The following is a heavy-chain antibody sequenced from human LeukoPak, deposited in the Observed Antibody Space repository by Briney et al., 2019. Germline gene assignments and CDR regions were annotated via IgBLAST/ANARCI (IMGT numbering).Heavy chain of an antibody. CDR1: GFTFSGYN. J-gene: IGHJ4*02. CDR3: ARDLDPLNY. CDR2: ISSSGSTI. D-gene: IGHD3/OR15-3a*01. V-gene: IGHV3-48*01. Sequence: GGSLRLSCAASGFTFSGYNLNWVRQAPRKGLDWVSYISSSGSTIYYANSVKGRFTVSRDNAKNSLFLQMNSLRAEDTAVYYCARDLDPLNYWGQGTLVTVSS.